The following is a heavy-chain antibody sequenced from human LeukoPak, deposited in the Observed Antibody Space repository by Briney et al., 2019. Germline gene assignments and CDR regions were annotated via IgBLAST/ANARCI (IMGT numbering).Heavy chain of an antibody. CDR3: ARKGHLWFGDQLFY. Sequence: GGSLRLSCAASGFTFSSYEMNWVRQAPGKGLEWVSYISSSGSTIYYADSVKGRFTISRDNAKNSLYLQMNSLRAEDTAVYYCARKGHLWFGDQLFYWGQGTLVTVSS. CDR1: GFTFSSYE. J-gene: IGHJ4*02. V-gene: IGHV3-48*03. CDR2: ISSSGSTI. D-gene: IGHD3-10*01.